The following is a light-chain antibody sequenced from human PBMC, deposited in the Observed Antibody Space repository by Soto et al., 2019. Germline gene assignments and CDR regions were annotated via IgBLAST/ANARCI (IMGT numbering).Light chain of an antibody. CDR2: DVS. CDR3: SSYTSSSTLYV. CDR1: SSDVGGYNY. Sequence: IFCTRTSSDVGGYNYVSWYQQHPGKAPKLMIYDVSNRPSGVSNRFSGSKSGNTASLTISGLQAEDEADYYCSSYTSSSTLYVFGTWTRSPS. J-gene: IGLJ1*01. V-gene: IGLV2-14*04.